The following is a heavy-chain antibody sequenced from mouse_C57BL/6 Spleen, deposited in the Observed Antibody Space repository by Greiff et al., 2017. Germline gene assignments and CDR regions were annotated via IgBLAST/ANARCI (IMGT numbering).Heavy chain of an antibody. J-gene: IGHJ3*01. CDR2: IYPGDGDT. Sequence: VQLQQSGAELVKPGASVKISCKASGYAFSSYWMNWVKQRPGKGLEWIGQIYPGDGDTNYNEKLKGKATFTADTSSNKAYMQLSSLTTEDSAIYYCARWYYGSPWFAYWGQGTLVTGSA. CDR1: GYAFSSYW. D-gene: IGHD1-1*01. V-gene: IGHV1-80*01. CDR3: ARWYYGSPWFAY.